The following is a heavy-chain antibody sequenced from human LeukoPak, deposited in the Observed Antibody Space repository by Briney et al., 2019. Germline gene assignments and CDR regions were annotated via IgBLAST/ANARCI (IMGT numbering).Heavy chain of an antibody. CDR1: GFTFSSYW. CDR2: IKQDGSEK. V-gene: IGHV3-7*01. Sequence: GGSLRLSCAASGFTFSSYWMSWVRQAPGKGLEWVANIKQDGSEKYYVDSVKGRFTISRDSAKNSLYLQMNSLRAEDTAVYYCAREQVATMLAFDIWGQGTMVTVSS. CDR3: AREQVATMLAFDI. J-gene: IGHJ3*02. D-gene: IGHD5-12*01.